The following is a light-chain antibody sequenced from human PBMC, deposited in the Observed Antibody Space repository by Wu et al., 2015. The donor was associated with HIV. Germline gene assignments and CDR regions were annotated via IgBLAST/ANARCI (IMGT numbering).Light chain of an antibody. CDR1: QSVSSY. Sequence: EIVLTQSPATLSLSPGERATLSCRASQSVSSYLAWYQQKPGQAPRLLIYDASNRATGIPARFSGSGSGTDFTLTISSLEPEDFAVYYCQQHRNWPLTFGQGTRLDIK. V-gene: IGKV3-11*01. J-gene: IGKJ5*01. CDR3: QQHRNWPLT. CDR2: DAS.